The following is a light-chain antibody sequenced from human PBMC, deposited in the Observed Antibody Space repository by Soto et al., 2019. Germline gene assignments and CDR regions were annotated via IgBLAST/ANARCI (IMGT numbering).Light chain of an antibody. CDR2: GAS. J-gene: IGKJ4*02. Sequence: EIVLTQSPGTLSLSPGERATLSCRASQSVSNNYLAWYQQKPGQAPRLLIYGASSTATGIQDCISGGSSAKYFPPTIRRVAHDYFAEYYCQHYGSPGTFGRGTKVDIK. V-gene: IGKV3-20*01. CDR3: QHYGSPGT. CDR1: QSVSNNY.